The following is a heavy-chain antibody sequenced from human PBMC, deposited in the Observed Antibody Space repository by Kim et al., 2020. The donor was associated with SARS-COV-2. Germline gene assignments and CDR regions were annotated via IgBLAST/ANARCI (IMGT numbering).Heavy chain of an antibody. J-gene: IGHJ4*02. Sequence: YYAESGKGRFTISRDNPNNTLYLQMNSLGAEDTAVYYCAQEVEATYPPDYWGQGTLVTVSS. CDR3: AQEVEATYPPDY. V-gene: IGHV3-23*01. D-gene: IGHD1-26*01.